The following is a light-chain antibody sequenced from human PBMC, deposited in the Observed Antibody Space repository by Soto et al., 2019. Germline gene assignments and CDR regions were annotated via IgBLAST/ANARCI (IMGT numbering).Light chain of an antibody. CDR2: EVS. V-gene: IGLV2-14*01. Sequence: QSVLTQPASVSGSPGQSITISCTGTSSDVGGYNYVSCYPHHPGKAPKLMIYEVSNRPSGVSNRFSGSKSGHTASLTISGLQSEDEADYFCTSYTGSTTLDVFGTGTKVTVL. CDR1: SSDVGGYNY. J-gene: IGLJ1*01. CDR3: TSYTGSTTLDV.